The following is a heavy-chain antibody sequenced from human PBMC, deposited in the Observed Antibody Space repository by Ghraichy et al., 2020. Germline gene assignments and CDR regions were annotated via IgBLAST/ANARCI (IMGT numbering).Heavy chain of an antibody. V-gene: IGHV3-23*01. Sequence: GGSLRLSCAASGFTFNSIAMSWVRLAPGKGLEWVSFISGSGGGTSYAHSVKGRFTIARDSYKNTLYLEMNSLGVDDTAVYYCAKGRGGTLTLHFDYWGQGTLVTVSS. J-gene: IGHJ4*02. D-gene: IGHD1-26*01. CDR2: ISGSGGGT. CDR3: AKGRGGTLTLHFDY. CDR1: GFTFNSIA.